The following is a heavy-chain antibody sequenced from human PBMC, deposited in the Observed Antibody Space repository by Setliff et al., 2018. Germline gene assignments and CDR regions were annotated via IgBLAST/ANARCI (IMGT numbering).Heavy chain of an antibody. CDR2: INPLSGDT. CDR3: ARKISVTGTIDY. V-gene: IGHV1-2*02. D-gene: IGHD1-20*01. J-gene: IGHJ4*02. CDR1: GYTFSDYY. Sequence: ASVKVSCKASGYTFSDYYIHWVRQAPGQGLEWMGWINPLSGDTNYALKFEGRVTMTRDTSISTAYMELSRLRSDDTAVYYCARKISVTGTIDYWGQGTLVTVSS.